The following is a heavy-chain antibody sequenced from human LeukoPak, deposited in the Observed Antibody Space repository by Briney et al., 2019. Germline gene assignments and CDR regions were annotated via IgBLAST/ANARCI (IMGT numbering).Heavy chain of an antibody. D-gene: IGHD1-1*01. J-gene: IGHJ4*02. CDR1: GFTFSTYN. V-gene: IGHV3-21*04. CDR3: ARAMPYNWNAYKFDY. CDR2: ISGSSSYI. Sequence: GGSLRLSCAASGFTFSTYNMNWVRQAPGKGLEWVSSISGSSSYIYYADSVKGRFSISRDNAKNSLYLQMNSLRAEDTAVYYCARAMPYNWNAYKFDYWGQGTLVTVSS.